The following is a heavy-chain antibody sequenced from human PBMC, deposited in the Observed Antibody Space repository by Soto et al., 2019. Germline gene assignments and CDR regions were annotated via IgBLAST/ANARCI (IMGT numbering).Heavy chain of an antibody. D-gene: IGHD5-18*01. Sequence: GGSLRLSCAASGFTFSSYAMSWVRQAPGKGLEWVSAISGSGVNTYYADSLKGRFTISRDNSKNPLYLQMNSLRAEDTAVYYCAKDPARIQLWSFDYWGQGTQVTVSS. V-gene: IGHV3-23*01. J-gene: IGHJ4*02. CDR3: AKDPARIQLWSFDY. CDR1: GFTFSSYA. CDR2: ISGSGVNT.